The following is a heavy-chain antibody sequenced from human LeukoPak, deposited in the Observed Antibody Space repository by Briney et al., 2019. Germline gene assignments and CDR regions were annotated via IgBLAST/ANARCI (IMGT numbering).Heavy chain of an antibody. CDR1: GFSFWNYG. CDR2: IVNVGSDK. Sequence: PGGSLRLSCAASGFSFWNYGMHLVRPAPGKGLDWVAFIVNVGSDKYYADSVKGRFTISRDNSKNTLYLQMNSLRAEDTAVYYCATDNNVNPNWFDPWGQGTLVTVSS. CDR3: ATDNNVNPNWFDP. D-gene: IGHD1-14*01. V-gene: IGHV3-30*02. J-gene: IGHJ5*02.